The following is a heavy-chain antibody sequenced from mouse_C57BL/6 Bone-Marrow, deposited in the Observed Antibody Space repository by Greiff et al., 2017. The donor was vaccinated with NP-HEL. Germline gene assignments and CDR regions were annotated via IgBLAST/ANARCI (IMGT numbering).Heavy chain of an antibody. CDR2: IYPGDGDT. CDR3: ARRGIYYGYDGFAY. CDR1: GYAFSSSW. V-gene: IGHV1-82*01. J-gene: IGHJ3*01. D-gene: IGHD2-2*01. Sequence: QVQLKESGPELVKPGASVKISCKASGYAFSSSWLNWVKQRPGKGLEWIGRIYPGDGDTNYNGKFKGKATLTADKSSSTAYMQLSSLTSEDSAVYFCARRGIYYGYDGFAYWGQGTLVTVSA.